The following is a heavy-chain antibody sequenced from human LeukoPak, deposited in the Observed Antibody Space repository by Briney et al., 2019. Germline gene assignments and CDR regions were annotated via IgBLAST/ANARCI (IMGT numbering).Heavy chain of an antibody. CDR3: TRGATVVTPVTQRGGAFYYMDV. D-gene: IGHD4-23*01. CDR1: GFTFGDYA. V-gene: IGHV3-49*04. J-gene: IGHJ6*03. CDR2: IRSKAYGGTT. Sequence: GGSLRLSCTASGFTFGDYAMSWVRQAPGKGLEWVGFIRSKAYGGTTEYAASVKGRFTISRDDSKSIAYLQMNSLKTEDTAVYYCTRGATVVTPVTQRGGAFYYMDVWGKGTTVTVSS.